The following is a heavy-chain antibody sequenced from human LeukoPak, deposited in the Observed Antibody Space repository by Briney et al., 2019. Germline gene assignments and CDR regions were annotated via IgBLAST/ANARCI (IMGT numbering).Heavy chain of an antibody. Sequence: ATVRVSCEASGFIFTTYYVHWVRQAPGQGLEWMGKINTSGGDTTYAETFQARVTVTRDTSTTTIYLHLTGLRSDDTAVFYCARRGAASGRGGHFWGQGTLVTVSS. CDR1: GFIFTTYY. J-gene: IGHJ4*02. CDR3: ARRGAASGRGGHF. D-gene: IGHD6-13*01. V-gene: IGHV1-46*01. CDR2: INTSGGDT.